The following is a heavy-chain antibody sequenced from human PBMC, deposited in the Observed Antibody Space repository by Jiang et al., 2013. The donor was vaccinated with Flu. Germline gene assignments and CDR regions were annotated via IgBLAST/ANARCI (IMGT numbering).Heavy chain of an antibody. Sequence: GAEVKKPGASVKVSCKASGYTFSSYDINWVRQATGQGLEWMGWMNPNSGNTGYAQKFQGRVTMTRNTSISTAYMELSSLRSEDTAVYYCARTYYYDSSAFINWFDPWGQGTLVTVSS. CDR2: MNPNSGNT. CDR3: ARTYYYDSSAFINWFDP. V-gene: IGHV1-8*01. D-gene: IGHD3-22*01. J-gene: IGHJ5*02. CDR1: GYTFSSYD.